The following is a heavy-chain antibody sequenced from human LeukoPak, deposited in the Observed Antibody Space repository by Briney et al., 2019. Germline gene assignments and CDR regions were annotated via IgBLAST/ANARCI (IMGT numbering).Heavy chain of an antibody. V-gene: IGHV1-69*05. CDR1: GGTFSSYA. D-gene: IGHD3-10*01. CDR3: AMSYYYGSGSYLNYFDY. Sequence: GASVKASCKASGGTFSSYAISWVRQAPGQGLEWMGRIIPIFGTANYAQKFQGRVTITTDESTSTAYMELSSLRSEDTAVYYCAMSYYYGSGSYLNYFDYWGQGTLVTVSS. J-gene: IGHJ4*02. CDR2: IIPIFGTA.